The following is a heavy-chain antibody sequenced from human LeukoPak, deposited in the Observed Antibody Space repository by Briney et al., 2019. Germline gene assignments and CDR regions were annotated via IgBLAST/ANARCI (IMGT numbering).Heavy chain of an antibody. D-gene: IGHD3-10*01. CDR1: GGSISSYF. CDR3: ARHEVLWFGELLYRFDP. J-gene: IGHJ5*02. V-gene: IGHV4-39*01. CDR2: IYYSGST. Sequence: SETLSLTCTVSGGSISSYFWNWIRQPPGKGLEWIGSIYYSGSTYYNPSLKSRVTISVDTSKNQFSLKLSSVTAADTAVYYCARHEVLWFGELLYRFDPWGRGTLVTVSS.